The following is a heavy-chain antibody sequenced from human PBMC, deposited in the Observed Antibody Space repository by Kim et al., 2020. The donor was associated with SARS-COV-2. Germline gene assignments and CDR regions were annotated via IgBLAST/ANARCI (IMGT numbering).Heavy chain of an antibody. V-gene: IGHV4-59*01. D-gene: IGHD3-10*01. CDR3: AGGGYYGSGSYFPFDY. CDR2: IYYSGST. CDR1: GDSISSYY. Sequence: SETLSLTCTVSGDSISSYYWSWIRQPPGKGLEWIGYIYYSGSTNYNPSLKSRVTISVDTSKNQFPLKLNSVTAADTAMYYCAGGGYYGSGSYFPFDYWG. J-gene: IGHJ4*01.